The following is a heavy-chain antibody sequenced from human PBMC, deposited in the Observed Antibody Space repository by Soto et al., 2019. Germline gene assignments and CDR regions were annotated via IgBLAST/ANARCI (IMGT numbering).Heavy chain of an antibody. CDR2: INAGNGNT. J-gene: IGHJ4*02. CDR1: GYTFTTYA. Sequence: QVQLVQSGAEVKKPGASVKVSCKTSGYTFTTYAMHWVRQAPGQRLEWMGWINAGNGNTKYSQKFQGRVTITRDKSASTAYMELSSLRSEDTAVYYCARSLAYCGGDCSYYFYYWGQGTLVTVSS. D-gene: IGHD2-21*02. CDR3: ARSLAYCGGDCSYYFYY. V-gene: IGHV1-3*01.